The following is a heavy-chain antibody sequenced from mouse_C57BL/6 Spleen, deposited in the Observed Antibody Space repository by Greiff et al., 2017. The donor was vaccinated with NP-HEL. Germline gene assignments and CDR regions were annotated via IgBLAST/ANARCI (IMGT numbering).Heavy chain of an antibody. J-gene: IGHJ3*01. CDR2: ISSGSSTI. CDR1: GFTFTDYG. V-gene: IGHV5-17*01. D-gene: IGHD1-1*01. CDR3: AREGSSPGFAY. Sequence: EVQVVESGGGLVKPGGSLKLSCAASGFTFTDYGMHWVRQAPEKGLEWVAYISSGSSTIYYADTVKGRFTISRDNAKNTLFLQMTSLRSEDTAMYYCAREGSSPGFAYWGQGTLVTVSA.